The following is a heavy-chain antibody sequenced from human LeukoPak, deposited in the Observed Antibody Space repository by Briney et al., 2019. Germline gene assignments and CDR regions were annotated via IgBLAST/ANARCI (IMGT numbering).Heavy chain of an antibody. D-gene: IGHD1-26*01. CDR3: ARGDGGIVGADNWFDP. J-gene: IGHJ5*02. CDR1: GYTFTGYY. Sequence: GASVKVSCKASGYTFTGYYMHWVRQAPGQGLEWMGWINPNSGGTNYAQKFQSRVTMTRDTSISTAYMELSRLRSDDTAVYYCARGDGGIVGADNWFDPWGQGTLVTVSS. CDR2: INPNSGGT. V-gene: IGHV1-2*02.